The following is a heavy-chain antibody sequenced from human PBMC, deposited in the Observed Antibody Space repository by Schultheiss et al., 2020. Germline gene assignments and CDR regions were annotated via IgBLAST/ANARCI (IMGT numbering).Heavy chain of an antibody. CDR1: GFTFSSYA. CDR3: AKDDADDYYDSSGYPDAFDI. D-gene: IGHD3-22*01. CDR2: ISYDGSNK. V-gene: IGHV3-30*18. J-gene: IGHJ3*02. Sequence: SLKISCAASGFTFSSYAMNWVRQAPGKGLEWVAVISYDGSNKYYADSVKGRFTISRDNSKNTLYLQMNSLRAEDTAVYYCAKDDADDYYDSSGYPDAFDIWGQGTMVTGSS.